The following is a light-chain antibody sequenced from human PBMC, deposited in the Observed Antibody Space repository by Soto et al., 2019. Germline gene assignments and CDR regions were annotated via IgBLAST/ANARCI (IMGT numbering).Light chain of an antibody. CDR2: GAS. J-gene: IGKJ2*01. CDR1: QSVSSN. Sequence: EIVMTQSPATLSVSPGERATLSCRASQSVSSNLAWYQQKPGQAPRLLIYGASTRATGIPARFSGSGSGTEFTLTISSLQSEDFAVDYWQQYNNWPRTFGQGTKLEIK. CDR3: QQYNNWPRT. V-gene: IGKV3-15*01.